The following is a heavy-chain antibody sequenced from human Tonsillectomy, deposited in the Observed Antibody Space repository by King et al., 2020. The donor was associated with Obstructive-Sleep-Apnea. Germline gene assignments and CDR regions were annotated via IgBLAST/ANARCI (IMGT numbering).Heavy chain of an antibody. V-gene: IGHV4-34*01. CDR2: INHSGST. J-gene: IGHJ4*01. Sequence: VQLQQWGTGLLKPSETLSLTCAVYGRSFSDYYWSWIRQPPGKGLEWIGEINHSGSTNFNPSLKSRVTISVDTSRNQFSLKLHSVTAADTAVYYCARVLGAAGPDYYFDFWAHGTLVTVSS. D-gene: IGHD1-26*01. CDR3: ARVLGAAGPDYYFDF. CDR1: GRSFSDYY.